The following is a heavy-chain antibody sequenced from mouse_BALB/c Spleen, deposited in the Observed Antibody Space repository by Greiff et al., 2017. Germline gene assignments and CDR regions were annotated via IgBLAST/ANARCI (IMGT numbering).Heavy chain of an antibody. Sequence: EVHLVESGGGLVKPGGSLKLSCAASGFTFSDYYMYWVRQTPEKRLEWVATISDGGSYTYYPDSVKGRFTISRDNAKNNLYLQMSSLKSEDTAMYYCARDVSSWFAYWGQGTLVTVSA. CDR3: ARDVSSWFAY. CDR1: GFTFSDYY. CDR2: ISDGGSYT. J-gene: IGHJ3*01. V-gene: IGHV5-4*02.